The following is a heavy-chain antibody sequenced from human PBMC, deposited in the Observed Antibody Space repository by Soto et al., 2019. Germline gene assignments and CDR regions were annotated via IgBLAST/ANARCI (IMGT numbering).Heavy chain of an antibody. J-gene: IGHJ4*02. CDR3: AREPYGDGEYFDY. CDR1: GFTFNSLS. D-gene: IGHD2-21*02. V-gene: IGHV3-30*04. CDR2: ISFDGRVT. Sequence: QVHLVESGGGMVQPGTSLRLSCTASGFTFNSLSLHWVRQRPDKGLEWVAVISFDGRVTYYADFVKGRFTVSRDNSKNTISLQVNSLGAEDTAVYYCAREPYGDGEYFDYWGQGTLVTVSS.